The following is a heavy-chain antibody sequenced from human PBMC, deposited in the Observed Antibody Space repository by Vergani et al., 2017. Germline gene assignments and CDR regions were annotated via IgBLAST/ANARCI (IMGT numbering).Heavy chain of an antibody. CDR1: GGSISSYY. D-gene: IGHD1-1*01. CDR3: ARDGQPNGYFDL. Sequence: QVQLQESGPGLVKPSETLSLTCTVSGGSISSYYWSWIRQPPGKGLEWIGYIYYSGSTNYNPSLKSRGTMSVDTSKKPFSLKLSSVTAADTAVYYCARDGQPNGYFDLWGRGTLVTVSS. CDR2: IYYSGST. J-gene: IGHJ2*01. V-gene: IGHV4-59*01.